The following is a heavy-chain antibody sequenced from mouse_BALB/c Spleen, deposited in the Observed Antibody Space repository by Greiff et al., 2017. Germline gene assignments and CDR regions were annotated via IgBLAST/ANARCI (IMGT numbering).Heavy chain of an antibody. CDR2: IRNKANGYTT. Sequence: DVKLVESGGGLVQPGGSLRLSCATSGFTFTDYYMSWVRQPPGKALEWLGFIRNKANGYTTEYSASVKGRFTISRDNSQSILYLQMNTLRAEDSATYYCARDKDYFDYWGQGTTLTVSS. CDR3: ARDKDYFDY. V-gene: IGHV7-3*02. CDR1: GFTFTDYY. J-gene: IGHJ2*01.